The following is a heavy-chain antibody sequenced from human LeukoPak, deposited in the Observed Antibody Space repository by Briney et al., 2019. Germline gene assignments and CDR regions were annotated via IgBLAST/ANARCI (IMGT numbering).Heavy chain of an antibody. Sequence: GASVKVFCKASGYTFTAYYMHWVRQAPGQGLEWMGWINPNSGGTNYAQKFQGRVTMNRETSISTAYMELRRLRSDDTAVYYCASVAPAGTNYWGQGTLVTVSS. CDR2: INPNSGGT. J-gene: IGHJ4*02. CDR3: ASVAPAGTNY. V-gene: IGHV1-2*02. D-gene: IGHD6-13*01. CDR1: GYTFTAYY.